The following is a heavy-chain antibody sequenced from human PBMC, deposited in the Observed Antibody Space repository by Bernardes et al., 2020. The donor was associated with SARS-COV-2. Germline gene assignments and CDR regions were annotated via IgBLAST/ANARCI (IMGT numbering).Heavy chain of an antibody. Sequence: SGPTPVKPTETLTLPCTFSGFSLTDTGVGVGWIRQPPGKALECLALIYWDDDKRYNPSLRSRLTITRGTSKDQVVLTMTNMDPVDTATYYCAHKSVTLIRGKYYFQYWGQGALVTVAP. J-gene: IGHJ4*02. D-gene: IGHD3-10*01. CDR2: IYWDDDK. V-gene: IGHV2-5*02. CDR1: GFSLTDTGVG. CDR3: AHKSVTLIRGKYYFQY.